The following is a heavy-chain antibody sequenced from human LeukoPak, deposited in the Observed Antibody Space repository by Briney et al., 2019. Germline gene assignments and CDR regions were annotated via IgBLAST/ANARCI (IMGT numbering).Heavy chain of an antibody. D-gene: IGHD3-3*01. V-gene: IGHV1-18*01. CDR1: GYTFTSYG. CDR3: ARVYLSYYDFWSGYYSLDY. CDR2: ISAYNGNT. Sequence: VASVKVSCKASGYTFTSYGISWVRQAPGQGLEWMGWISAYNGNTNYAQKLQGRVTMTTDTSTSTAYMELRSLRSDDTAVYYCARVYLSYYDFWSGYYSLDYWGQGTLVTVSS. J-gene: IGHJ4*02.